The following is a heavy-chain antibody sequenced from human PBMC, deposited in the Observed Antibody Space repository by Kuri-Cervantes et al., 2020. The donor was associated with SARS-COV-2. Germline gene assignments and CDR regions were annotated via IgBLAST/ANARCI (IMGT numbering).Heavy chain of an antibody. CDR1: GGSISSYY. Sequence: SETLSLTCTVSGGSISSYYWSWIRQPPGKGLEWIGYIYYSGSTNYNPSHKSRVTISVDTSKNQFSLKLRSVTAADTAVYYCARGLAYCGGDCYSDYYYCGMDVWGQGTTVTVSS. V-gene: IGHV4-59*01. CDR3: ARGLAYCGGDCYSDYYYCGMDV. D-gene: IGHD2-21*02. J-gene: IGHJ6*02. CDR2: IYYSGST.